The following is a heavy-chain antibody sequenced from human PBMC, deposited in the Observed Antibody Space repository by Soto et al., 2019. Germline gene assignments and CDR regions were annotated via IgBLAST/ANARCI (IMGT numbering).Heavy chain of an antibody. CDR3: ARQVTGHQNWLDH. CDR1: GFPFSNYA. CDR2: ITSGGST. V-gene: IGHV3-23*01. J-gene: IGHJ5*02. D-gene: IGHD4-4*01. Sequence: PGGSLRLSCAACGFPFSNYAMNLVRQSPGKGLDWVSTITSGGSTDYADSVKGRFTISRDNSKNTLYLQMSSLRAEETAVYHCARQVTGHQNWLDHWGQGDLVAV.